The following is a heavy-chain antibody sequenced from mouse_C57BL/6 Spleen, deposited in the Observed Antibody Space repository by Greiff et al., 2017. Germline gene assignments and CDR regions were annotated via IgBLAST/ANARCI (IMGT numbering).Heavy chain of an antibody. J-gene: IGHJ4*01. Sequence: QVQLQQSGAELARPGASVKMSCKASGYTFTSYTMHLVKQRPGQGLEWIGYINPSSGYTKYNQKFKDKATLTADKASSTAYMQLSSLTSEDSAVYYCARRDYDDNAMDYWGQGTSGTVSS. CDR2: INPSSGYT. CDR1: GYTFTSYT. CDR3: ARRDYDDNAMDY. D-gene: IGHD2-4*01. V-gene: IGHV1-4*01.